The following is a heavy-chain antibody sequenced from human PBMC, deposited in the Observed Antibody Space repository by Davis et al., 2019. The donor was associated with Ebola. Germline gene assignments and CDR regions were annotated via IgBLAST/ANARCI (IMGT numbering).Heavy chain of an antibody. CDR1: GFTFSSYS. V-gene: IGHV3-21*01. D-gene: IGHD3-10*01. CDR2: ISSSSSYI. J-gene: IGHJ5*02. Sequence: GESLKISCAASGFTFSSYSMNWVRQAPGKGLEWVSSISSSSSYIYYADSVKGRFTISRDNAKNSLYLQMNSLRAEDTAVYYCARDRGSGGPSDPWGQGTLVTVSS. CDR3: ARDRGSGGPSDP.